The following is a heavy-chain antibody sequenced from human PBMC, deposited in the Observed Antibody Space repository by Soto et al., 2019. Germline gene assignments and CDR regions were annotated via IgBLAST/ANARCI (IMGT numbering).Heavy chain of an antibody. CDR3: ATVVGLGRYYFDA. V-gene: IGHV1-24*01. CDR2: FDPKDGLP. Sequence: ASVKISCKVSGHKVTELSIYWIRQSPGTGLECMGGFDPKDGLPVYAQNFEGRVTMTEEAPTDTAYLEVENLRSEDTAVYFCATVVGLGRYYFDAWGEGSLVTVSS. CDR1: GHKVTELS. J-gene: IGHJ5*02. D-gene: IGHD2-15*01.